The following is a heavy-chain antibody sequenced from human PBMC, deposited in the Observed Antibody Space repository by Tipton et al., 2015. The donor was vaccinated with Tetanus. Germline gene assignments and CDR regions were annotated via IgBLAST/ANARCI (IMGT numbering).Heavy chain of an antibody. CDR2: ISWNSGSI. V-gene: IGHV3-9*01. CDR1: GFTFDDYA. Sequence: SLRLSCAASGFTFDDYAMHWVRQAPGKGLEWVSGISWNSGSIGYADSVKGRFTISRDNAKNSLYLQMNSLRAEDTALYYCAKDSGQTVRGVIVDWGQGTLVTVSS. CDR3: AKDSGQTVRGVIVD. J-gene: IGHJ4*02. D-gene: IGHD3-10*01.